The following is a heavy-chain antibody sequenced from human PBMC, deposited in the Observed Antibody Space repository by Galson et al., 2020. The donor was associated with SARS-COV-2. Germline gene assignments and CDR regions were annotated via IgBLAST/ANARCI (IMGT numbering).Heavy chain of an antibody. CDR1: GFSLSTAGMR. V-gene: IGHV2-70*04. CDR2: IDWDDDK. J-gene: IGHJ1*01. CDR3: ARIGFCSSTSCYPDN. D-gene: IGHD2-2*01. Sequence: SGPTLVKPTQTLTLTCTFSGFSLSTAGMRVSWIRQPPGKALEWLARIDWDDDKYYSTSLKTRLTISKDTSKNQVVLTMTNMGPVDTATYYCARIGFCSSTSCYPDNWGQGTLVTVSS.